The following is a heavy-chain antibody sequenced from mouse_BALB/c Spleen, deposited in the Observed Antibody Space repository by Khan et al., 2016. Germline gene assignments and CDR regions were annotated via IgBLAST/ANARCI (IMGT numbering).Heavy chain of an antibody. CDR2: IFPGSGST. D-gene: IGHD1-2*01. J-gene: IGHJ4*01. V-gene: IGHV1-77*01. CDR3: ARSYYGYFAMDY. CDR1: GYTFTDYY. Sequence: QVQLQQSGTELPRPGASVKLSCKASGYTFTDYYLHWVKQRTGQGLEWIGEIFPGSGSTYYNENFKGKASLTADTSSSTAYMQLSSLTSEDSAVYFCARSYYGYFAMDYWGHGASVTVSS.